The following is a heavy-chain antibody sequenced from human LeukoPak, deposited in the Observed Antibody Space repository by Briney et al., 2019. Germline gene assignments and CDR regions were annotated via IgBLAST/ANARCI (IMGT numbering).Heavy chain of an antibody. D-gene: IGHD3-10*01. Sequence: SETLSLTCTVSGGSISSSSYYWGWIRQPPGKGLEWLGRIYSSGSTNHNPSLKSRVTISVDTSKNQFSLKLSSVTAADTAVYYCARSYYGSGSYYYFDYWGQGTLVTVSS. CDR3: ARSYYGSGSYYYFDY. CDR1: GGSISSSSYY. V-gene: IGHV4-61*05. J-gene: IGHJ4*02. CDR2: IYSSGST.